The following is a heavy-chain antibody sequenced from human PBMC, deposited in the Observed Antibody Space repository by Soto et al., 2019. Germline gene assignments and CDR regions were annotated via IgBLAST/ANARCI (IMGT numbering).Heavy chain of an antibody. J-gene: IGHJ4*02. CDR2: ISAYSGNT. Sequence: QVQLVQSGAEVKKPGASVKVSCKASGYTFASYAISWMRQAPGQGLEWMGWISAYSGNTNYAQKIQGRVTMTTDTCTSTADMELRSLKSADTAVYYCARDPPPPDYWGQGTLVTVSS. CDR3: ARDPPPPDY. CDR1: GYTFASYA. V-gene: IGHV1-18*01.